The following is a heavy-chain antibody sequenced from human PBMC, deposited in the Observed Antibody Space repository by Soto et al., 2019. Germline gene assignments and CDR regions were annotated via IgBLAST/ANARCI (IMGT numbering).Heavy chain of an antibody. CDR1: GYTFTSYD. J-gene: IGHJ5*02. CDR2: MNPNSGNT. CDR3: ARRRGSSSRTTPSWFDP. D-gene: IGHD6-13*01. V-gene: IGHV1-8*01. Sequence: ASVKVSCKASGYTFTSYDINWVRQATGQGLEWMGWMNPNSGNTGYAQKFQGRVTMTRNTSISTAYMELSSLRSEDTAVYHCARRRGSSSRTTPSWFDPWGQGTLVTVSS.